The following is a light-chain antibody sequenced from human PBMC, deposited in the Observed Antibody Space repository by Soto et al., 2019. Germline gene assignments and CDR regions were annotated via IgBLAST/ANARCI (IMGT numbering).Light chain of an antibody. CDR2: GAS. CDR3: QQYGSSPGT. CDR1: QSVSSSY. Sequence: EIVLTQSPATLSLSPGERATLSCSASQSVSSSYFAWYQQKPGQAPRLLIYGASSRATGIPDRFSGSGSGTDFTLTISRLEPEDFAVYYCQQYGSSPGTFGQGTKVDI. J-gene: IGKJ1*01. V-gene: IGKV3-20*01.